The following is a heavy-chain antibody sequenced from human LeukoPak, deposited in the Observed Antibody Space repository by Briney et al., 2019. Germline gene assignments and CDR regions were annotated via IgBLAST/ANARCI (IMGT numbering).Heavy chain of an antibody. CDR3: AREVMVYTIPLNYYYLDV. CDR2: MYYTGST. CDR1: GGFVSNNY. V-gene: IGHV4-59*02. D-gene: IGHD2-8*01. J-gene: IGHJ6*03. Sequence: KPSETLSLTCTVSGGFVSNNYWSWIRQSPGKRLEWIGCMYYTGSTNYNPSLESRVTISVDTSKKQLSLKLTSVTAADTAVYYCAREVMVYTIPLNYYYLDVWGRGTTVTVPS.